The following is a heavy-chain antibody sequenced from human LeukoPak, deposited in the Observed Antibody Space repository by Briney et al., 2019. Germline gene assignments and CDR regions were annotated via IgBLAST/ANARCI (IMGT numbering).Heavy chain of an antibody. D-gene: IGHD6-19*01. CDR1: GGTFSSYA. V-gene: IGHV1-69*13. Sequence: ASVKVSCKASGGTFSSYAISWVRQAPGQGHEWMGGIIPIFGTANYAQKFQGRVTITADESTSTAYMELSSLRSEDTAVYYCARGVVAVAGSFDYWGQGTLVTVSS. J-gene: IGHJ4*02. CDR2: IIPIFGTA. CDR3: ARGVVAVAGSFDY.